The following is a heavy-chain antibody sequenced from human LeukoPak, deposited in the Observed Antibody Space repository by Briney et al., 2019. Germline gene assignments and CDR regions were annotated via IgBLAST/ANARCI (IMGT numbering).Heavy chain of an antibody. Sequence: APVKVSCKASGGTFSSYAISWVRQAPGQGLEWMGGIIPIFGTANYAQKFQGRVTITADESTSTAYMELSSLRSEDTAVYYCARELTSYNWFDPWGQGTLVTVSS. CDR3: ARELTSYNWFDP. CDR2: IIPIFGTA. D-gene: IGHD2-2*01. J-gene: IGHJ5*02. V-gene: IGHV1-69*13. CDR1: GGTFSSYA.